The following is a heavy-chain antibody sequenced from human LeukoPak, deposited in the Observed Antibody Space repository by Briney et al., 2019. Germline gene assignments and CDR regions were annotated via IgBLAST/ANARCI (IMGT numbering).Heavy chain of an antibody. V-gene: IGHV4-59*01. CDR3: ARVTGYVIEDYFDY. Sequence: SESLSLTCTVSGGSISSYYWSWIRQPPGKGLEWIGYIYYSGSTNYNPSLKSRVTISVDTSKNQFSLKLRSVTAADTAVYYCARVTGYVIEDYFDYWGQGTLVTVSS. J-gene: IGHJ4*02. CDR2: IYYSGST. CDR1: GGSISSYY. D-gene: IGHD3-22*01.